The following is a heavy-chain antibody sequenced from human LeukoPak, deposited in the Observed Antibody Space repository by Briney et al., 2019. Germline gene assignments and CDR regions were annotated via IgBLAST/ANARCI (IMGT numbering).Heavy chain of an antibody. CDR2: IYYSGST. V-gene: IGHV4-59*01. J-gene: IGHJ5*02. Sequence: SETLSLTCTVSGGSISSYYWSWIRQPPGKGLEWIGYIYYSGSTNYNPSLKSRVTISVDTSKNQFSLKLSSVTAADTAVYYCARGGYSNYGENWFDPWDQGTLVTVSS. CDR3: ARGGYSNYGENWFDP. D-gene: IGHD4-11*01. CDR1: GGSISSYY.